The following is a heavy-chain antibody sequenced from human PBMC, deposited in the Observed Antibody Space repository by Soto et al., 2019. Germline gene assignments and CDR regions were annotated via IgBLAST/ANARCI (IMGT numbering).Heavy chain of an antibody. V-gene: IGHV1-69*13. CDR1: GGTFSSYA. Sequence: SVKVSCKASGGTFSSYAISWVRQAPGQGLEWMGGIIPIFGTANYAQKFQGRVTITADESTSTAYMELSSLRSEDTAVYYCARGIARLSPRTIDWFDPWGQGTLVTVSS. D-gene: IGHD3-16*02. J-gene: IGHJ5*02. CDR2: IIPIFGTA. CDR3: ARGIARLSPRTIDWFDP.